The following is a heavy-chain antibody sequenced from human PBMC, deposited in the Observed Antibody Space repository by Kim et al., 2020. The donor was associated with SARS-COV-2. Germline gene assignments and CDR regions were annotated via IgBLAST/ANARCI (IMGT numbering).Heavy chain of an antibody. Sequence: ASVKVSCKVSGYTLTELSMHWVRQAPGKGLEWMGGFDPEDGETIYAQKFQGRVTMTEDTSTDTAYMELSSLRSEDTAVYYCATVVNGNTIFGVVNYYYYYMDVWGKGTTVTVSS. V-gene: IGHV1-24*01. J-gene: IGHJ6*03. CDR3: ATVVNGNTIFGVVNYYYYYMDV. D-gene: IGHD3-3*01. CDR1: GYTLTELS. CDR2: FDPEDGET.